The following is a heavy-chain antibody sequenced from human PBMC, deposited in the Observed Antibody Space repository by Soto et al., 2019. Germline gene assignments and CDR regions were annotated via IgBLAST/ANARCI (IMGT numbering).Heavy chain of an antibody. Sequence: QVHLQQRGAGLLKPSETLSLNCVVSGESFSGYYWSWIRQTPGMGLEWIGEVDHRGSTTYNPPLKNRASISIDSSQDLFSLELTSVTAADTALYFCARYEYGNSLYGVDVWGQGTRVTVSS. CDR2: VDHRGST. CDR3: ARYEYGNSLYGVDV. J-gene: IGHJ6*02. D-gene: IGHD1-7*01. V-gene: IGHV4-34*02. CDR1: GESFSGYY.